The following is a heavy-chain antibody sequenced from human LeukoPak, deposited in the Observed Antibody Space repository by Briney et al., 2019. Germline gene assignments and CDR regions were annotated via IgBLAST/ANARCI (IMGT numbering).Heavy chain of an antibody. V-gene: IGHV1-69*13. D-gene: IGHD3-22*01. CDR1: GGTFSSYA. CDR2: IIPIFGTA. J-gene: IGHJ3*02. CDR3: ARVAGVDYYDSSGPPQLGAFDI. Sequence: AASVKVSCKASGGTFSSYAISWVRQAPGQGLEWMGGIIPIFGTANYAQKFQGRVTITAGESTSTAYMELSSLRSEDTAVYYCARVAGVDYYDSSGPPQLGAFDIWGQGTMVTVSS.